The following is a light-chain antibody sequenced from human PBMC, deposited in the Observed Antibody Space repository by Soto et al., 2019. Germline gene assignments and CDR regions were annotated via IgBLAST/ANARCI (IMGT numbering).Light chain of an antibody. Sequence: EIVMTDSPATLSVSRGEIATLSCRASQNVSSNLAWYQQKPGQAPRLLIYGASTRATGIPARFSGSGSGTEFTLTISSLQSEDFAVHYCQQFSSYPLTFGGGTKVDIK. V-gene: IGKV3-15*01. CDR3: QQFSSYPLT. CDR2: GAS. CDR1: QNVSSN. J-gene: IGKJ4*01.